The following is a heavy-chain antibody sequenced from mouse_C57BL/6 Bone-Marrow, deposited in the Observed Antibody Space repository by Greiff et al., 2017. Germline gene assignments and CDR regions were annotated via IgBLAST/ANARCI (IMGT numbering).Heavy chain of an antibody. J-gene: IGHJ2*01. V-gene: IGHV5-4*03. D-gene: IGHD6-2*01. Sequence: EVKLMESGGGLVKPGGSLKLSCAASGFTFSSYAMSWVRQTPEKRLEWVATISDGGSYTYYPDNVKGRFTISRDNAKNNLYLQMSHLKSEDTAMYYCARLSYWGQGTTLTVSS. CDR2: ISDGGSYT. CDR3: ARLSY. CDR1: GFTFSSYA.